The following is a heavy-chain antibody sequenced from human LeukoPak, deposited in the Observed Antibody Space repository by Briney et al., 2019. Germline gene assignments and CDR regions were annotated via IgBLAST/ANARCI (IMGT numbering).Heavy chain of an antibody. V-gene: IGHV3-53*01. CDR2: IYSGGST. CDR1: GFTVSSNY. J-gene: IGHJ4*02. CDR3: ARVEEERPSSSWDYYFDY. Sequence: GGSLRLSCAASGFTVSSNYMSWVRQAPGKGLEWVSVIYSGGSTYYADSVKGRFTISRDNSKNTLYLQMNSLRAEDTAVYYCARVEEERPSSSWDYYFDYWGQGTLVTVSS. D-gene: IGHD6-13*01.